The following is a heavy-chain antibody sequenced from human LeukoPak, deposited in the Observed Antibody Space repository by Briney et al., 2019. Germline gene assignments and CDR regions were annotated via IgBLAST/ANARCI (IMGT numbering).Heavy chain of an antibody. J-gene: IGHJ4*02. Sequence: GGSLRLSCAVSGVTLSNYGMSWVRQAPGKGLEWVAGISDSGGRTNYADSVKGRFTISRDNPKNTLYLQLNSLRAEDTAVYFCAKRGVVIRVILVGFHKEAYYFDSWGQGALVTVSS. CDR3: AKRGVVIRVILVGFHKEAYYFDS. D-gene: IGHD3-22*01. CDR1: GVTLSNYG. CDR2: ISDSGGRT. V-gene: IGHV3-23*01.